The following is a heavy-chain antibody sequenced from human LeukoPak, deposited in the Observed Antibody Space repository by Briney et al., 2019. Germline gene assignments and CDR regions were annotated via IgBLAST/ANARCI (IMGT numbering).Heavy chain of an antibody. CDR3: ARGGDSSGWLRRQNLNWFDP. CDR2: ISAYNGNT. V-gene: IGHV1-18*04. D-gene: IGHD6-19*01. CDR1: GYTFTSYG. J-gene: IGHJ5*02. Sequence: ASVKVSCKASGYTFTSYGISWVRQAAGQGLEWMGWISAYNGNTNYAQKLQGRVTMTTDTSTSTAYMELRSLRSDDTAVYYCARGGDSSGWLRRQNLNWFDPWGQGTLVTVSS.